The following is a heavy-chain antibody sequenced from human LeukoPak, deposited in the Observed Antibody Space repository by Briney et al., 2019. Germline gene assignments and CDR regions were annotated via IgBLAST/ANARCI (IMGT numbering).Heavy chain of an antibody. CDR1: GYSFTSYW. V-gene: IGHV5-51*01. J-gene: IGHJ4*02. D-gene: IGHD1-26*01. CDR2: VYPGDSDT. Sequence: GESLKISCKGSGYSFTSYWIGWVRQMPGKGLEWMGIVYPGDSDTRYSPSFQGQVTISADKSISTAYLQWSSLKASDTAMYYCARLALWGWELLGYFDYWGQGTLVTVSS. CDR3: ARLALWGWELLGYFDY.